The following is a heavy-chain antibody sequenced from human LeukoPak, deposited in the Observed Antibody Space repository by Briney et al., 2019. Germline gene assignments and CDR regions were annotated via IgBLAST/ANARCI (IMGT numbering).Heavy chain of an antibody. V-gene: IGHV3-48*03. CDR2: FSSSGSTI. CDR3: ARAACLYCSGGGGMDV. Sequence: GGCLILSCAASGFTLSSYEMDWVRQAPGRVLGWDSYFSSSGSTIYYADSVNDRFTISRDQHKNPMSLQMDSQRTEDTAVYYCARAACLYCSGGGGMDVWGKGTTVTVSS. J-gene: IGHJ6*04. CDR1: GFTLSSYE. D-gene: IGHD2-15*01.